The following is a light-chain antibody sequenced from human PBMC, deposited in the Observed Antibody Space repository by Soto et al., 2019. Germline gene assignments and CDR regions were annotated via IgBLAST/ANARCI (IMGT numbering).Light chain of an antibody. CDR3: QQYNNCRPWT. Sequence: EIVMTQSPATLSVSPGERATLSCRASQSVSSNLAWYQQKPGQAPRLLIYGASTRATGIPARFSGSGSGTDFTLTISSLQSEDFAVYYYQQYNNCRPWTFGQGTKVEIK. V-gene: IGKV3-15*01. CDR1: QSVSSN. J-gene: IGKJ1*01. CDR2: GAS.